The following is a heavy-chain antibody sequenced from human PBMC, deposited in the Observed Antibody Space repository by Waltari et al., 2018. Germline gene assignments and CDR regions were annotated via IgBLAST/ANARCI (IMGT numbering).Heavy chain of an antibody. CDR2: IYYSGST. D-gene: IGHD1-26*01. Sequence: QLQLQESGPGLVKPSETLSLTCTVSGGSISSSSYYWGWIRQPPGKGLEWIGSIYYSGSTYYNPSLKSRVTISVDTSKNQFSLKLSSVTAADTAVYYCARVIGSGSSYGAFDIWGQGTMVTVSS. V-gene: IGHV4-39*07. J-gene: IGHJ3*02. CDR3: ARVIGSGSSYGAFDI. CDR1: GGSISSSSYY.